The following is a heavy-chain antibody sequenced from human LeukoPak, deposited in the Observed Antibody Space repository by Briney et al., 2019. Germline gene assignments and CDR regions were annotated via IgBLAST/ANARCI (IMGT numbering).Heavy chain of an antibody. J-gene: IGHJ4*02. V-gene: IGHV3-23*01. Sequence: PGGSLRLSCAASGFTFSEYVMSWVRQAPGKGLEWVSAISDSGGSTYYADSMKGRFTISRDNSKNTLYLQMNSLRAEDTAVYYCASAYADFDYWGQGTLVTVSS. CDR3: ASAYADFDY. CDR2: ISDSGGST. D-gene: IGHD2-8*01. CDR1: GFTFSEYV.